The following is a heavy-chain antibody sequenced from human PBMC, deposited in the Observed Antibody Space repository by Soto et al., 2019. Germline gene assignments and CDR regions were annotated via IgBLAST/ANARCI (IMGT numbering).Heavy chain of an antibody. CDR2: INPNSGGT. V-gene: IGHV1-2*02. CDR3: ARGPSYYYDSSGIAYYYYYGMDV. D-gene: IGHD3-22*01. J-gene: IGHJ6*02. Sequence: QVQLVQSGAEVKKPGASVKVSCKASGYTFTGYYMHWVRQAPGQGLEWMGWINPNSGGTNYAQKFQGRVTMTRDTSINTAYMELSRLRSDDTAVYYCARGPSYYYDSSGIAYYYYYGMDVWGQGTTVTVSS. CDR1: GYTFTGYY.